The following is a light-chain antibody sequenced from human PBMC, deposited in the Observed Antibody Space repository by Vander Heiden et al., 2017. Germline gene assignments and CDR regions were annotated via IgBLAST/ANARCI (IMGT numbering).Light chain of an antibody. Sequence: QSALTQPASVSGSPGLSITILCHGTSSDIGGYRYVSWYQRHTGKAPKLIIYDVDRRPSGVSNRFSGSNSGKTASLTISGLQSEDEAEYYCSSYTTSGTFPYVFGAGTQVTVL. CDR1: SSDIGGYRY. CDR3: SSYTTSGTFPYV. J-gene: IGLJ1*01. V-gene: IGLV2-14*01. CDR2: DVD.